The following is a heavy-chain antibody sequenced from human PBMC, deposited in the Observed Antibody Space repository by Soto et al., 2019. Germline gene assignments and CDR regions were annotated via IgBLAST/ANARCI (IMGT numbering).Heavy chain of an antibody. V-gene: IGHV1-69*02. J-gene: IGHJ6*02. CDR2: IIPILGIA. D-gene: IGHD5-12*01. CDR3: ASVRGYSGYEVDYSSGMYV. Sequence: QVQLVQSGAEVKKPGSSVKVSCKASGGTFSSYTISWVRQAPGQGLEWMGRIIPILGIANYAQKFQGRVTITADKSTSTAYRGLSSLRSEDTAVYYCASVRGYSGYEVDYSSGMYVWGQGTTVTVSS. CDR1: GGTFSSYT.